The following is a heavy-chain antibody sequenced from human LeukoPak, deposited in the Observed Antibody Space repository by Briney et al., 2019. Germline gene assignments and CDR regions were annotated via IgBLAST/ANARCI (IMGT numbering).Heavy chain of an antibody. CDR3: AKLSYYGDYPDY. Sequence: SETLSLTCTVSGGSISTSNYYWGWIRQPPGKGLEWIGNIFYSGSTYYSPSLRSRVTISLDTSRNQFSLKLNSVTAADTAVYYCAKLSYYGDYPDYWGQGTLVTVSS. CDR2: IFYSGST. J-gene: IGHJ4*02. V-gene: IGHV4-39*07. CDR1: GGSISTSNYY. D-gene: IGHD4-17*01.